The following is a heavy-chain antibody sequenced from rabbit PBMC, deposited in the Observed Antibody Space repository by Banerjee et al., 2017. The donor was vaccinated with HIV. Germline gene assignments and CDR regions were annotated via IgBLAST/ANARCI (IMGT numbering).Heavy chain of an antibody. V-gene: IGHV1S45*01. CDR1: GFSFSSGYW. CDR3: AAGYAGYGGGSYYNL. J-gene: IGHJ4*01. D-gene: IGHD8-1*01. CDR2: IYAVSSGST. Sequence: QEQLEESGGDLVKPEGSLTLTCTASGFSFSSGYWICWVRQAPGKGLEWIACIYAVSSGSTYYASWAKGRFTISKTSSTTVTLQMTSLTAADTATYFCAAGYAGYGGGSYYNLWGQGTLVTVS.